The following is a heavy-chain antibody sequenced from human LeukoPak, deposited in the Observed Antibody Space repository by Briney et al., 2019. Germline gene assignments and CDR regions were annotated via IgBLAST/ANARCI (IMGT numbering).Heavy chain of an antibody. D-gene: IGHD3-22*01. CDR3: ARNYYDSSGGGYYFDY. Sequence: ASVKVSCKASGYTFTSYGISRVRQAPGQGLEWMGWISAYNGNTNYAQKLQGRVTMTTDTSTSTAYMELRSLRSDDTAVYYCARNYYDSSGGGYYFDYWGQGTLVTVSS. J-gene: IGHJ4*02. CDR2: ISAYNGNT. V-gene: IGHV1-18*01. CDR1: GYTFTSYG.